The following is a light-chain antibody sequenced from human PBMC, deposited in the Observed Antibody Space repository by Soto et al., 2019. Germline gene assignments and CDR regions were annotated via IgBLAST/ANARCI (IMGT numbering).Light chain of an antibody. Sequence: QSVLTQPPSASGTAGQRVTIFCSGSSSTIAGNSVNWYQQLPGTAPKLLIYTNNQRPSGVPERFSGSKSGTSASLAISGLQSEDEAEYYCVTWDDSLNGVVFGGGTQLTVL. CDR2: TNN. V-gene: IGLV1-44*01. CDR3: VTWDDSLNGVV. J-gene: IGLJ2*01. CDR1: SSTIAGNS.